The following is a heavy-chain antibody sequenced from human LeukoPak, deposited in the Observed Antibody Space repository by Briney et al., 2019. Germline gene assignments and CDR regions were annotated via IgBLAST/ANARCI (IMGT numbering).Heavy chain of an antibody. CDR1: GYTFTGYY. J-gene: IGHJ3*02. CDR3: ARDRIAAAGTDAFDI. D-gene: IGHD6-13*01. Sequence: ASVKVSCKASGYTFTGYYMHWVQQAPGQGLEWMGWINPNSGGTNYAQKFQGRVTMTRDTSISTAYMELSRLRSDDTAVYYCARDRIAAAGTDAFDIWGQGTMVTVSS. CDR2: INPNSGGT. V-gene: IGHV1-2*02.